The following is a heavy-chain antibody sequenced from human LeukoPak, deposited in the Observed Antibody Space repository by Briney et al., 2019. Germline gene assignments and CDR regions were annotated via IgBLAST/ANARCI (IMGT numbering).Heavy chain of an antibody. V-gene: IGHV3-23*01. J-gene: IGHJ5*02. CDR3: AKDRGDIVVVPAANWFDP. CDR2: ISGSGGST. D-gene: IGHD2-2*01. CDR1: GFTFSSYA. Sequence: PGGSLRLSCAASGFTFSSYAMSWVRQAPGKGLEWVSAISGSGGSTYYADSVKGRFTISRDNSKNTLYLQMNSLRAEDTAVYYCAKDRGDIVVVPAANWFDPWGQGTLVTVSS.